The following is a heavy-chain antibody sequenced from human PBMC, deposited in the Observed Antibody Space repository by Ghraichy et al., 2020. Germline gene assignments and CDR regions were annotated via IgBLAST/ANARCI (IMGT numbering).Heavy chain of an antibody. CDR2: ISAYNGNT. CDR1: GYTFTSYG. D-gene: IGHD3-10*01. V-gene: IGHV1-18*04. Sequence: ASVKVSCKASGYTFTSYGISWVRQAPGQGLEWMGWISAYNGNTNYAQKLQGRVTMTTDTSTSTAYMELRSLRSDDTAVYYCARDYLRVRGVISPYYGMDVWGQGTTVTVSS. J-gene: IGHJ6*02. CDR3: ARDYLRVRGVISPYYGMDV.